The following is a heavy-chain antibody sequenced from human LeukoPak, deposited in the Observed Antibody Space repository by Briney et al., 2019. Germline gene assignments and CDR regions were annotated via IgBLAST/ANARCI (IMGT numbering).Heavy chain of an antibody. J-gene: IGHJ4*02. CDR3: ARSTDGYNHLDY. V-gene: IGHV1-2*02. D-gene: IGHD5-24*01. CDR2: INPNSGGT. Sequence: ASVKVSCKASGGTFSSYAISWVRQAPGQGLEWMGWINPNSGGTNYAQKFQGRVTMTRDTSISTAYMELSRLRSDDTAVYYCARSTDGYNHLDYWGQGTLVTVSS. CDR1: GGTFSSYA.